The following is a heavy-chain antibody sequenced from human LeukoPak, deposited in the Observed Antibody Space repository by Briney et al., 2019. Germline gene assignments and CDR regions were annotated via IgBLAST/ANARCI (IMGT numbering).Heavy chain of an antibody. CDR3: AKSRLWKVFDY. D-gene: IGHD3-10*01. J-gene: IGHJ4*02. Sequence: PGGSLRLSCAASGLTFSSDAMSWVRQAPGKGLEWVSSISGIGGSTYYAVSVKGRFTISRDNSKNALYLQMNSLRGEDTALYYCAKSRLWKVFDYWGQGTLVTVSS. CDR2: ISGIGGST. V-gene: IGHV3-23*01. CDR1: GLTFSSDA.